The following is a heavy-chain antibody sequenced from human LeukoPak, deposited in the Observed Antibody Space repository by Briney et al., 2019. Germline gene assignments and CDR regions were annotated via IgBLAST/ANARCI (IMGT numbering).Heavy chain of an antibody. D-gene: IGHD2-2*01. Sequence: ASVKVSCKAPGYMFFNYGITWVRQAPGQGLEWMGWISPYNGNTNYAQNLQGRVTMTTDTSTSTANMELRSLRSDDTAVYYCARDSGVPTAIGGYSFDCWGQGTLVTVSS. V-gene: IGHV1-18*01. CDR1: GYMFFNYG. CDR3: ARDSGVPTAIGGYSFDC. J-gene: IGHJ4*02. CDR2: ISPYNGNT.